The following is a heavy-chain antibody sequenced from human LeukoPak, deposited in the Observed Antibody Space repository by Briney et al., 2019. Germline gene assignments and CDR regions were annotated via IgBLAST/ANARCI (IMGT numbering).Heavy chain of an antibody. J-gene: IGHJ6*03. V-gene: IGHV6-1*01. D-gene: IGHD6-19*01. Sequence: PSQTLSLTCAISGDSVSSNSAAWNWIRQSPSRGLEWLGRTYYRSKWYNDYAVSVKSRITINPDTSKNQFSLQLNSVTPEDTAVYYCARDWSSGWYEDYYYMDVWGKGTTVTVSS. CDR2: TYYRSKWYN. CDR1: GDSVSSNSAA. CDR3: ARDWSSGWYEDYYYMDV.